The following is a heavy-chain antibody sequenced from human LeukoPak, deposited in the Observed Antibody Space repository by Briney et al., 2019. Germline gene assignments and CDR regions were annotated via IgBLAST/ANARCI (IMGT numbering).Heavy chain of an antibody. CDR1: GFTFSSYA. V-gene: IGHV3-64*01. CDR3: ARMDAGWLVHKYFDY. D-gene: IGHD6-19*01. Sequence: GGSLRLSCAASGFTFSSYAMHWVRQAPGEELEYVSAISSNGGSTYYANPVKGRFTISRDNSKNTLYLQMGSLRAEDMAVYYCARMDAGWLVHKYFDYWGQGTLITVSS. J-gene: IGHJ4*02. CDR2: ISSNGGST.